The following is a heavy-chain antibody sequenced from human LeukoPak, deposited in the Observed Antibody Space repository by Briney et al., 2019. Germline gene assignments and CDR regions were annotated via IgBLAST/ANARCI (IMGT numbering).Heavy chain of an antibody. CDR2: MNPNSGNT. CDR3: ARDHSGSYRFDP. J-gene: IGHJ5*02. Sequence: ASVKVSCKASGYTFTSYDINWVRQATGQGLEWMGWMNPNSGNTGYAQKFQGRVTMTRNTSISTAYMELSSLRSEDTAVYYCARDHSGSYRFDPWGQGTLVTVSS. CDR1: GYTFTSYD. V-gene: IGHV1-8*01. D-gene: IGHD1-26*01.